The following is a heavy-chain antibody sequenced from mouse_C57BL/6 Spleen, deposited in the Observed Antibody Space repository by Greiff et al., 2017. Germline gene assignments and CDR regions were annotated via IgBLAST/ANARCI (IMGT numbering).Heavy chain of an antibody. J-gene: IGHJ2*01. Sequence: EVKLQESGGDLVKPGGSLKLSCAASGFTFSSYGMSWVRQTPDKRLEWVATISSGGSYTYYPDSVKGRFTISRDNAKNTLYLQMSSLKSEDTAMYYCARQDWDNWGQGTTLTVSS. CDR2: ISSGGSYT. D-gene: IGHD4-1*01. CDR1: GFTFSSYG. V-gene: IGHV5-6*01. CDR3: ARQDWDN.